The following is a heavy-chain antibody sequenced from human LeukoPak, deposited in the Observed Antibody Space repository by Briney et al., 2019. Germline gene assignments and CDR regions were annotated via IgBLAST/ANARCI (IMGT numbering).Heavy chain of an antibody. D-gene: IGHD2-21*02. Sequence: PGGSLRVSCAASGFTFSSYDMSWVRQAPGKGLEWVSAISGSGGSTYYADSVKGRFTISRDNSKNTLYLQMNSLRAEDTAVYYCAKDRYAYCGGDCYYGYIDYWGQGTLVTVSS. CDR3: AKDRYAYCGGDCYYGYIDY. CDR2: ISGSGGST. J-gene: IGHJ4*02. CDR1: GFTFSSYD. V-gene: IGHV3-23*01.